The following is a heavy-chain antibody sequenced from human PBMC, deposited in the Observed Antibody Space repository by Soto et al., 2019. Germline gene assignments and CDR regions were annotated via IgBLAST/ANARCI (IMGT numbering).Heavy chain of an antibody. CDR3: ARDTSAIPGITGAFDY. D-gene: IGHD1-20*01. J-gene: IGHJ4*02. CDR1: GFTFSSYA. Sequence: GGYVRLCCAASGFTFSSYAMHWVRQAPGKGLEWVAVISYDGTHKNYADSVKGRFTISRDNSKKTLYLQMSSLRAEDTAVYYCARDTSAIPGITGAFDYWGQGTLVTVFS. V-gene: IGHV3-30-3*01. CDR2: ISYDGTHK.